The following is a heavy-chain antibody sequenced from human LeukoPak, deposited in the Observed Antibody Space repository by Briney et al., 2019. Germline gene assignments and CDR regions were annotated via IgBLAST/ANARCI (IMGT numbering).Heavy chain of an antibody. V-gene: IGHV3-7*01. CDR1: GFSFGSYW. D-gene: IGHD6-13*01. J-gene: IGHJ4*02. CDR2: INHDATEK. CDR3: ARVRSAAAGPLDY. Sequence: GVSLRLSCVASGFSFGSYWMNWVRQAPGRGLEWVANINHDATEKYYVDSVKGRFTISRDNAKKSLYLQMNRLRADDTAVYHCARVRSAAAGPLDYWGQGTLVTVSS.